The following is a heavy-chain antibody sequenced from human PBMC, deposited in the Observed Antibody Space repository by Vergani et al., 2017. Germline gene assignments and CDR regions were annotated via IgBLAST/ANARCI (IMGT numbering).Heavy chain of an antibody. CDR1: GFTFDDYA. CDR3: AKDLGYCSSTSCPDHYYYYYGMDV. V-gene: IGHV3-9*01. J-gene: IGHJ6*02. Sequence: DVQLVESGGGLVKPGGSLRLSCAASGFTFDDYAMHWVRQAPGKGLEWVSGISWNSGSIGYADSVKGRFTISRDNAKNSLYLQMNSLRAEDTALYYCAKDLGYCSSTSCPDHYYYYYGMDVWGQGTTVTVSS. CDR2: ISWNSGSI. D-gene: IGHD2-2*01.